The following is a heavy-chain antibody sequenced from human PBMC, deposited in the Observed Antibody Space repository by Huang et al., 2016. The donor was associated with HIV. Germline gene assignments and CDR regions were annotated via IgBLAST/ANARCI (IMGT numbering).Heavy chain of an antibody. V-gene: IGHV3-30-3*01. CDR1: GFSFSNYA. D-gene: IGHD5-12*01. Sequence: QGQLVESGGGVVRPGRSLRLSCAASGFSFSNYAMHWVGQAAGKRLEWVTFISNDGTTTYYANSVKGRFTISRDNFKNTLYLQMNRLRGDDTAVYYCTREYTVAGAFDIWGQGTMVTVSS. J-gene: IGHJ3*02. CDR2: ISNDGTTT. CDR3: TREYTVAGAFDI.